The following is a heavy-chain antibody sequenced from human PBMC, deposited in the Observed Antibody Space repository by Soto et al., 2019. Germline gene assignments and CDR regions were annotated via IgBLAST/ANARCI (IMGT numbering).Heavy chain of an antibody. D-gene: IGHD5-18*01. CDR2: MNPNSGNT. CDR3: AKIAPGYSYGYFYFDY. J-gene: IGHJ4*02. Sequence: GASVKVSCKASGYTFTSYDINWVRQATGQGLEWMGWMNPNSGNTGYAQKFQGRVTMTRNTSISTAYMQMNSLRAEDTAVYYCAKIAPGYSYGYFYFDYWGQGTLVTVSS. CDR1: GYTFTSYD. V-gene: IGHV1-8*01.